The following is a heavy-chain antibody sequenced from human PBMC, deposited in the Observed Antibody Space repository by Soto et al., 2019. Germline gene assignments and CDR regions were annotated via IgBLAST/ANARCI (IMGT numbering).Heavy chain of an antibody. CDR2: ISYDGSNK. D-gene: IGHD5-12*01. J-gene: IGHJ4*02. CDR1: GFTFSSYG. CDR3: AKLPGGYDFDY. V-gene: IGHV3-30*18. Sequence: PGGSLRLSCAASGFTFSSYGMHWVRQAPGKGLEWVAVISYDGSNKYYADSVKGRFTISRDNSKNTLYLQMNSLRAEDTAVYYCAKLPGGYDFDYWGQGTLVTVS.